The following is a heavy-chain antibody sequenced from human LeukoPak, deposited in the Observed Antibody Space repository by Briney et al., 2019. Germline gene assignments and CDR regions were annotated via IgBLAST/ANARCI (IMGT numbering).Heavy chain of an antibody. CDR3: ARLSGSYHLFDY. V-gene: IGHV4-39*01. CDR1: GFTFSSYAMH. J-gene: IGHJ4*02. Sequence: PGGSLRLSCAASGFTFSSYAMHWVRQPPGKGLEWIGCIYYSGSTYYNPSLKRRVTISADPTETQSSLKLSSVPAADTAVYYCARLSGSYHLFDYWGQGTLVTVSS. D-gene: IGHD1-26*01. CDR2: IYYSGST.